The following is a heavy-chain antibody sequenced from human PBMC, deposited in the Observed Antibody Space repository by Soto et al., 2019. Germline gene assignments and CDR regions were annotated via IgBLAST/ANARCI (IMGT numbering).Heavy chain of an antibody. J-gene: IGHJ4*02. CDR1: GYTLTELS. Sequence: PGESLKISCKVSGYTLTELSMRWVRQAPGKGLEWMGGFDPEDGETIYAQKFQGRVTMTEDTSTDTAYMELSSLRSEDTAVYYCATDLRGSGFFDYWGQGTLVTVSS. D-gene: IGHD3-10*01. CDR3: ATDLRGSGFFDY. V-gene: IGHV1-24*01. CDR2: FDPEDGET.